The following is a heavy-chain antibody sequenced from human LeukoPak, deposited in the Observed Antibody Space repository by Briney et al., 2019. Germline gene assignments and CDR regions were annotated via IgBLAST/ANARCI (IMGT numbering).Heavy chain of an antibody. CDR1: NGSISTYY. V-gene: IGHV4-59*08. Sequence: SETLSLTCTVSNGSISTYYWSWIRQPPEKGLEWIGYVYYDGRSNYNSSLRSRVTMSLDTSKNQFSLKLSSVTAADTAVYYCATLRYSHGYETWGQGTLVTVSS. D-gene: IGHD5-18*01. J-gene: IGHJ4*02. CDR3: ATLRYSHGYET. CDR2: VYYDGRS.